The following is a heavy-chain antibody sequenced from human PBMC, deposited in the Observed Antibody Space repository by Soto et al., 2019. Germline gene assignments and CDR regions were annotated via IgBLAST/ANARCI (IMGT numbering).Heavy chain of an antibody. Sequence: LSLTCTVSGGSISIGGYYWNWILQPPGKGLEWIGHIYNGGNTYYTPSLRSRVNMSIDMSKNQFSLTLNSVTAADTAVYFCARDSVIPEDYYYYGLDVWGQGTTVTVSS. CDR3: ARDSVIPEDYYYYGLDV. CDR1: GGSISIGGYY. D-gene: IGHD2-21*01. J-gene: IGHJ6*02. CDR2: IYNGGNT. V-gene: IGHV4-31*03.